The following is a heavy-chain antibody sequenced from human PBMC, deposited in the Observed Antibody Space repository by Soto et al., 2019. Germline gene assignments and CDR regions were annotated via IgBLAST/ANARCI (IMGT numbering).Heavy chain of an antibody. V-gene: IGHV1-8*01. CDR1: GYTFTGYD. CDR3: ARGGDFWSGYYLPNDY. Sequence: ASVKVSCKASGYTFTGYDINWVRQATGQGLEWMGWMNPNSGNTGYAQKFQGRVTMTRNTSISTAYMELSSLRSEDTAVYYCARGGDFWSGYYLPNDYWGQGTLVTVSS. CDR2: MNPNSGNT. D-gene: IGHD3-3*01. J-gene: IGHJ4*02.